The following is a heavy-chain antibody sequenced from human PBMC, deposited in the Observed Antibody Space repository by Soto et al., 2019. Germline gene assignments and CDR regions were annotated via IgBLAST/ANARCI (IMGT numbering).Heavy chain of an antibody. J-gene: IGHJ6*02. CDR3: ARDLSDETMGDFWSGYSGGV. Sequence: SVKVSCKASGGTFSSYAISWVRQAPGQGLEWMGGIIPIFGTANYAQKFQGRVTITADESTSTAYMELSSLRSEDTAVYYCARDLSDETMGDFWSGYSGGVWG. CDR2: IIPIFGTA. V-gene: IGHV1-69*13. CDR1: GGTFSSYA. D-gene: IGHD3-3*01.